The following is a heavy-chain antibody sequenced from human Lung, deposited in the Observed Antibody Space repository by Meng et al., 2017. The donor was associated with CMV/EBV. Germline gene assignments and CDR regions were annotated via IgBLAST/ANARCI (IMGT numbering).Heavy chain of an antibody. V-gene: IGHV3-74*01. CDR1: GFTFSSYW. CDR3: ARVPSYCGGDCYDAGKQPLDY. Sequence: GESLKISCAASGFTFSSYWMHWVRQAPGKGLVWVSRINSDGSSTSYADSVKGRFTISRDNAKNTLYLQMNSLRAEDTAVYYCARVPSYCGGDCYDAGKQPLDYWGQGTXVTGAS. CDR2: INSDGSST. D-gene: IGHD2-21*01. J-gene: IGHJ4*02.